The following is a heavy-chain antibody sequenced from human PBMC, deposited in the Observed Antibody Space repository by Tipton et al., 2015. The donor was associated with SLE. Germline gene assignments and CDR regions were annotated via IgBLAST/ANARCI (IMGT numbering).Heavy chain of an antibody. CDR1: GGSISSDY. CDR2: LYSGGSP. J-gene: IGHJ5*02. V-gene: IGHV4-59*08. Sequence: TLSLTCNVSGGSISSDYWSWIRQPPGKGLEWIGDLYSGGSPNYNPSLKSRVTISVDTSKNQFSLKLSSVTAADTAVYYCARRRGSSGWSNNWFDPWGQGTLVTVSS. D-gene: IGHD6-19*01. CDR3: ARRRGSSGWSNNWFDP.